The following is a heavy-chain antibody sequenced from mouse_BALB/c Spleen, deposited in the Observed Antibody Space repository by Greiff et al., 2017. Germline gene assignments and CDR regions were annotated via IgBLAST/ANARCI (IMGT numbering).Heavy chain of an antibody. D-gene: IGHD2-4*01. CDR1: GYTFTSYY. J-gene: IGHJ2*01. CDR2: IYPGNVNT. V-gene: IGHV1S56*01. CDR3: ARYDYDNHYFDY. Sequence: QVQLQQSGPELVKPGASVRISCKASGYTFTSYYIHWVKQRPGQGLEWIGWIYPGNVNTKYNEKFKGKATLTADKSSSTAYMQLSSLTSEDSAVYFCARYDYDNHYFDYWGQGTTLTVSS.